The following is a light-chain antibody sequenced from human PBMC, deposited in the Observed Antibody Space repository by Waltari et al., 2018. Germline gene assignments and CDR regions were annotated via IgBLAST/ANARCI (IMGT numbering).Light chain of an antibody. Sequence: DVVMTQSPLSLPVIPGEPASVSCRSSRSLLHTDGNTYLDWFLQKPGQSPQLLIYLGSVRASGVPDRFSGSGSGTNFTLKISRVEAEDVGVYYCMQGQQSPLTFGTGTKVDIK. J-gene: IGKJ3*01. CDR2: LGS. CDR1: RSLLHTDGNTY. V-gene: IGKV2-28*01. CDR3: MQGQQSPLT.